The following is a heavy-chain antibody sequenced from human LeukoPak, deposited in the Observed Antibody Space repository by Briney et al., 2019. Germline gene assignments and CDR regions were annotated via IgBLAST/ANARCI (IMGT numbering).Heavy chain of an antibody. CDR3: AKDRNAWPTNFDS. V-gene: IGHV3-23*01. CDR1: GFSFSTYS. J-gene: IGHJ4*02. Sequence: GGSLTLSCAASGFSFSTYSVNWVRQAPGKGREWVSAINISGGTNYYAAPVKGRISISRDNSKNTLYLRMNSLRAYDPAIYYCAKDRNAWPTNFDSWGQETLVTVSA. CDR2: INISGGTN. D-gene: IGHD5-24*01.